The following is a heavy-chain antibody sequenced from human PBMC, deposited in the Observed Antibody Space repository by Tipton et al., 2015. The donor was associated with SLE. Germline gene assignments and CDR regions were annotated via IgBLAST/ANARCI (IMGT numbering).Heavy chain of an antibody. Sequence: TLSLTCTVSGGSFSSYYWGWIRQPPGKGLEWIGSIYHSGSTYYNPSLKSRVTISVDTSKNQFSLKLSSVTAADTAVYYCATTIPFTIFGVVIVPDAFDIWGQGTMVTVSS. D-gene: IGHD3-3*01. J-gene: IGHJ3*02. CDR2: IYHSGST. V-gene: IGHV4-38-2*02. CDR3: ATTIPFTIFGVVIVPDAFDI. CDR1: GGSFSSYY.